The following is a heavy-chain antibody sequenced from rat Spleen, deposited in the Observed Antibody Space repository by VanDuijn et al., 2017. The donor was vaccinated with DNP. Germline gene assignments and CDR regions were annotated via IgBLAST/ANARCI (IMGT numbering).Heavy chain of an antibody. V-gene: IGHV2-47*01. CDR2: IWSSGGP. D-gene: IGHD4-3*01. Sequence: QVQLKESGPGLVQPSQTLSLTCTVSGLSLASNAVSWVRQPPGKGLEWMGIIWSSGGPAYDSSIKSRLSISRDTSKSQVFLKMNSLQIEDTAMYFCVAGGYWGQGTLVTVSS. CDR3: VAGGY. J-gene: IGHJ3*01. CDR1: GLSLASNA.